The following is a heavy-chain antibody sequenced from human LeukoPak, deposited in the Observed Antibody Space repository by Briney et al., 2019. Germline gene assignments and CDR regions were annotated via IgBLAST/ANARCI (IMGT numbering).Heavy chain of an antibody. J-gene: IGHJ3*02. Sequence: SETLSLTCTVSGGSISSYYWSWTRQPPGKGPEWIGYIYYSGSTNYNPSLKSRVTISVDASKNQFSLKLSSVTAADTAVYYCARENYDSSGYEGAFDIWGQGTMVTVSS. CDR1: GGSISSYY. D-gene: IGHD3-22*01. V-gene: IGHV4-59*01. CDR2: IYYSGST. CDR3: ARENYDSSGYEGAFDI.